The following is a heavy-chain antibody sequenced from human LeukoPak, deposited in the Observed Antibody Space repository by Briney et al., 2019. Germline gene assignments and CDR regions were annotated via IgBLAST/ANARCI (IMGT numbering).Heavy chain of an antibody. CDR1: GFSFITYG. Sequence: GGSLRLSCAASGFSFITYGMHWVRQTPGKDLEWVATISNDGANKYYADSVKGRFTISRDNSKNTVSLQMNSLRTEDTAVYYCLVTLGYWGQGTLVTVSS. V-gene: IGHV3-30*03. CDR2: ISNDGANK. CDR3: LVTLGY. D-gene: IGHD3-9*01. J-gene: IGHJ4*02.